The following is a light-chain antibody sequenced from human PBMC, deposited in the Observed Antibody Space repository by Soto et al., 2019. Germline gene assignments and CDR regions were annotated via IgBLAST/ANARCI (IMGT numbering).Light chain of an antibody. Sequence: EVVLTQSPATLSLSPEARATLSCRASQSIDVGHLARSQHKGGQAPRLLIHAASTSAPGVPDRFSGSGFGTAYSLIIDSLEAEDFALYYCQLYGGAPPRGTFGPGT. V-gene: IGKV3-20*01. J-gene: IGKJ3*01. CDR1: QSIDVGH. CDR2: AAS. CDR3: QLYGGAPPRGT.